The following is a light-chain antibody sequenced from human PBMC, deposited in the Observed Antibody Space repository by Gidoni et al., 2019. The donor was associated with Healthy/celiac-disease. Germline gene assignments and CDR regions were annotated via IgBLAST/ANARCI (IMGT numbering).Light chain of an antibody. J-gene: IGKJ4*01. Sequence: IQMTQSPSSLSASVGDRVTITCRASPSISSYLHWYQQKPGKAPKLLIYAASSWQSGVPSRFSGSGSGTDFTLTISSLQPEDFATYYCQQSYSTPLTFGGGTKVEIK. V-gene: IGKV1-39*01. CDR2: AAS. CDR3: QQSYSTPLT. CDR1: PSISSY.